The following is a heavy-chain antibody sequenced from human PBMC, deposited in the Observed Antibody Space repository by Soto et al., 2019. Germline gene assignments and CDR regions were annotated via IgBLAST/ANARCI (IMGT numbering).Heavy chain of an antibody. CDR3: ASFARIVVVPWFDP. CDR2: ISYDGSNK. V-gene: IGHV3-30-3*01. J-gene: IGHJ5*02. D-gene: IGHD3-22*01. Sequence: GGSLRLSCAASGFTFSSYAMHWVRQAPGKGLEWVAVISYDGSNKYYADSVKGRFTISRDNSKNTLYLQMNSLRAEDTAVYYCASFARIVVVPWFDPWGQGTLVTVSS. CDR1: GFTFSSYA.